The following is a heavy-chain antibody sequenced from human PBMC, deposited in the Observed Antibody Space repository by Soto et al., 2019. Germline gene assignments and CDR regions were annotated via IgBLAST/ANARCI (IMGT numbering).Heavy chain of an antibody. CDR1: CGSFIGYY. J-gene: IGHJ5*02. D-gene: IGHD6-19*01. V-gene: IGHV4-34*01. CDR2: INHSGST. CDR3: ARGRGGSGWYGGTWFDP. Sequence: PSETLSLTCAFYCGSFIGYYWSWIRQPPGKGLEWIGEINHSGSTNYNPSLKSRVTISVDTSKNQFSLKLSSVTAADTAVYYCARGRGGSGWYGGTWFDPWGQGTLVTVSS.